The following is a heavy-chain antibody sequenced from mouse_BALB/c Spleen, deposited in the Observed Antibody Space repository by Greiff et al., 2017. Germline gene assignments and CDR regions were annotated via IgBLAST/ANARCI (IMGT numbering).Heavy chain of an antibody. V-gene: IGHV3-6*01. J-gene: IGHJ4*01. CDR3: ARYALYAMDY. CDR1: GYSITSGYY. D-gene: IGHD2-14*01. CDR2: ISYDGSN. Sequence: EVKLMESGPGLVKPSQSLSLTCSVTGYSITSGYYWNWIRQFPGNKLEWMGYISYDGSNNYNPSLKNRISITRDTSKNQFFLQLNSVTTEDTATYYCARYALYAMDYWGQGTSVTVSS.